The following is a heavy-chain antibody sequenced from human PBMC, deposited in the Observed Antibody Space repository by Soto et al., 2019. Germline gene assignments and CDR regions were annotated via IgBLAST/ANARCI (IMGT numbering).Heavy chain of an antibody. CDR1: GFTFDDND. V-gene: IGHV3-9*01. CDR3: VKSPWSRRGDLDL. J-gene: IGHJ2*01. D-gene: IGHD2-8*01. Sequence: ESGGGLAQTGRSLRLSCAGSGFTFDDNDMYWVRRVPGKGLEWVSGLSWNSGTIGYAESVKGRFTISRDNAKNSLYLEMSPLRPEDTAIYYCVKSPWSRRGDLDLWGRGTLVTVSS. CDR2: LSWNSGTI.